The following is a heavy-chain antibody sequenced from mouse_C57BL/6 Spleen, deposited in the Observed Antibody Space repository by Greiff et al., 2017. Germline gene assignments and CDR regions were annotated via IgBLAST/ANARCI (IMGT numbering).Heavy chain of an antibody. CDR3: AREDYGSSFAY. V-gene: IGHV3-1*01. Sequence: EVQLVESGPGMVKPSQSLSLTCTVTGYSITSGYDWHWIRHFPGNKLEWMGYISYSGSTNYNPSLKSRISITHDTSKNHFFLKLNSVTTEDTATYYCAREDYGSSFAYWGQGTLVTVSA. J-gene: IGHJ3*01. CDR2: ISYSGST. D-gene: IGHD1-1*01. CDR1: GYSITSGYD.